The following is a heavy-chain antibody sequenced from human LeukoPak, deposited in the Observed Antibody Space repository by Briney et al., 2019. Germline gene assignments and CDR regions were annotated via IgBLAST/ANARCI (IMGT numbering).Heavy chain of an antibody. D-gene: IGHD6-13*01. CDR1: GYTFTSYG. V-gene: IGHV1-18*01. CDR3: AREHLRHGIAAAGTDY. CDR2: ISAYNGNT. J-gene: IGHJ4*02. Sequence: ASVKVSCKASGYTFTSYGISWVRQAPGQGLEWMGWISAYNGNTNYAQKLQGRVTMTTDTSTSTAYMELRSLRSDDTAVYYCAREHLRHGIAAAGTDYWGQGTLVTVSS.